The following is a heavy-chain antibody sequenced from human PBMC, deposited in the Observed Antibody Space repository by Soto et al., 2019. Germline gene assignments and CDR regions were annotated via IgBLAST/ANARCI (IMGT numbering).Heavy chain of an antibody. Sequence: PSETKSHTCNVSGSYISTSLSYWAWKRQPPGKGLEWLANIFYSGSTYYNPSLASRVTVSVDTSKNEFSLKLRSVTAADTAVYYCVRQPTTGDTDLWFDPWGQGTLVTVSS. CDR1: GSYISTSLSY. CDR3: VRQPTTGDTDLWFDP. J-gene: IGHJ5*02. D-gene: IGHD2-21*01. V-gene: IGHV4-39*01. CDR2: IFYSGST.